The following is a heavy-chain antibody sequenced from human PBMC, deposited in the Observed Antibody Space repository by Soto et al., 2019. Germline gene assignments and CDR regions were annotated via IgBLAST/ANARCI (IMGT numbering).Heavy chain of an antibody. CDR3: AKDDAPAAPSTLDN. V-gene: IGHV3-23*01. J-gene: IGHJ4*02. D-gene: IGHD2-2*01. Sequence: EAQLLESGGGLVQPGGSLRLSCAASGFTFNNYAMSWVRRAPGKGLEWVSAISGSGRSTYYADSVKGRFTISRDTSRNTVFLQRNSLRGEDTAVYYCAKDDAPAAPSTLDNWGRGTLVTVSS. CDR2: ISGSGRST. CDR1: GFTFNNYA.